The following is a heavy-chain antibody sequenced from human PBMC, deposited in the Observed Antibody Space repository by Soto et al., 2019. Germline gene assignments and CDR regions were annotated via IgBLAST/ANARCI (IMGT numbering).Heavy chain of an antibody. J-gene: IGHJ4*02. Sequence: QVQLQQWGAGLLKPSETLSLTCAVYGGSFSGYYWSWIRQPPGKGLEWIGEINHSGSTNYNPSLKSRVTISVDTSKNQCSLKLSSVTAADTAVYYCARRRPMRVQDLDYWGQGTLVTVSS. CDR3: ARRRPMRVQDLDY. CDR1: GGSFSGYY. D-gene: IGHD1-1*01. V-gene: IGHV4-34*01. CDR2: INHSGST.